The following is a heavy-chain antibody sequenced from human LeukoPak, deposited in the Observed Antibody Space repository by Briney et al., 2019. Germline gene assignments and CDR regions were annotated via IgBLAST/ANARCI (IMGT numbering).Heavy chain of an antibody. Sequence: PSETLSLTCAVYGGSFSGYYWSWIRQPPGKGLEWIGEINHSGSTNYNPSLKSRVTISVDTSKNQFSLKLSSVTAADTAVYYCARGVSSSWSWFAPWGQGTLVTVSS. D-gene: IGHD6-13*01. CDR1: GGSFSGYY. J-gene: IGHJ5*02. V-gene: IGHV4-34*01. CDR2: INHSGST. CDR3: ARGVSSSWSWFAP.